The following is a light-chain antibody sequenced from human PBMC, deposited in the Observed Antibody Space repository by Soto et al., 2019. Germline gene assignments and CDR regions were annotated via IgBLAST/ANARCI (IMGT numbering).Light chain of an antibody. CDR3: QQYGSXGT. V-gene: IGKV3-20*01. Sequence: EIALTQYPGTLSLSPGERATLSWRASQSVSGSYLAWYQQKPGQARRLPIYGASSRATGIPDRFTGSGSGTDFTLTIRRLEPEDFAVDYCQQYGSXGTFGQGTKVDI. CDR1: QSVSGSY. CDR2: GAS. J-gene: IGKJ1*01.